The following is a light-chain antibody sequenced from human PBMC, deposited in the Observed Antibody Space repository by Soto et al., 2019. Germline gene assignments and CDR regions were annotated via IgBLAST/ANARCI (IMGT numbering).Light chain of an antibody. J-gene: IGKJ4*01. CDR1: QSVSGY. CDR3: HQRSNWPST. Sequence: EIVLTQSPATLSLSPGERATLSCRASQSVSGYLAWYQQKPGQAPRLLIYDASNRATGIPARFSGSGSGTDFTLTISSLAAEDFAVYYCHQRSNWPSTFGGGTKVEIK. CDR2: DAS. V-gene: IGKV3-11*01.